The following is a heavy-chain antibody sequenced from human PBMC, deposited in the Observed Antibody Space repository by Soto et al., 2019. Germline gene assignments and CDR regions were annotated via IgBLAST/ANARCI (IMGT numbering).Heavy chain of an antibody. Sequence: SLTCTVSSDSISSYYWSWIRQPPGKRLEWIGYIYYLGSTDYNPSLKSRVTISVDTSKRQFSLRLTSVTAADTAVYYCARDGYDGSGSPYPAYWGPGTQVTVSS. D-gene: IGHD3-10*01. J-gene: IGHJ4*02. V-gene: IGHV4-59*01. CDR2: IYYLGST. CDR1: SDSISSYY. CDR3: ARDGYDGSGSPYPAY.